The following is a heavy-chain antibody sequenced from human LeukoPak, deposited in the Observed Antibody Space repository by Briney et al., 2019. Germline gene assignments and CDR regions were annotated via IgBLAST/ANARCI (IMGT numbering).Heavy chain of an antibody. CDR3: VTGRGDL. CDR2: IKQDGSEK. V-gene: IGHV3-7*01. CDR1: GFKFDDYW. Sequence: PGGSLRLSCTASGFKFDDYWMNWVRQTPGKGLEWVAIIKQDGSEKFYVDSVKGRSIISRDNAKNSLTLQMNSVRAEDTGVYYCVTGRGDLWGQGTQVTVSS. J-gene: IGHJ5*02.